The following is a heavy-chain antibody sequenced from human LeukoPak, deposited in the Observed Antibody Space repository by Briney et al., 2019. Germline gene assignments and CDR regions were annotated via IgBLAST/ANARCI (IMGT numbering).Heavy chain of an antibody. CDR2: VYISGYT. D-gene: IGHD6-13*01. CDR3: ARDLGQQLAADWFDP. CDR1: GGSISGYY. Sequence: SETLSLICTVSGGSISGYYWNWIRQPAGKGLEWVGRVYISGYTKYNPSLKSRLTMSVDASKNQFSLKLSSVTAADTAVYYCARDLGQQLAADWFDPWGQGTLVTVSS. J-gene: IGHJ5*02. V-gene: IGHV4-4*07.